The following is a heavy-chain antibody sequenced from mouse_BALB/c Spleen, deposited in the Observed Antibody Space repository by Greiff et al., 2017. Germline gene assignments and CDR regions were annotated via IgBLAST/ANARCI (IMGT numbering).Heavy chain of an antibody. Sequence: EVQLQQSGPELMKPGASVNISCKASGYSFTSYYMHWVKQSHGKSLEWIGYIDPFNGGTSYNQKFKGKATLTVDKSSSTAYMHLSSLTSEDSAVYYCAREGYDEGGDYWGQGTTLTVSS. D-gene: IGHD2-14*01. J-gene: IGHJ2*01. CDR2: IDPFNGGT. V-gene: IGHV1S135*01. CDR1: GYSFTSYY. CDR3: AREGYDEGGDY.